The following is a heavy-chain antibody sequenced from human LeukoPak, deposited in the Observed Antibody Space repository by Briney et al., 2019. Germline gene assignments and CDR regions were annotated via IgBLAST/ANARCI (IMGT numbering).Heavy chain of an antibody. J-gene: IGHJ6*03. CDR2: IKQDGREK. V-gene: IGHV3-7*01. CDR3: AKDRCSNGIGCYYYYMDV. D-gene: IGHD2-8*01. CDR1: GFTVSDYW. Sequence: GGSLRLSCVASGFTVSDYWINGVGQAAGKGGEGVANIKQDGREKYYVDSVKGRCTISRDNAKNSLYLQMNSLRAEDPAVYYCAKDRCSNGIGCYYYYMDVWGKGTTVTIYS.